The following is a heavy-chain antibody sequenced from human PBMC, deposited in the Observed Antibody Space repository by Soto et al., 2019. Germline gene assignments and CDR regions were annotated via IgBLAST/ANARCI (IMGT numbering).Heavy chain of an antibody. CDR2: IYPDDSDT. Sequence: PGESLKISCKASGYNFNNYWIGWVRQMPEKGLEWMGFIYPDDSDTKYSPSFQGQVTISVDKSITTASLQWSSLKASDTAMYYCARIPFAATGFYFDYGARGTRVPVSS. CDR3: ARIPFAATGFYFDY. CDR1: GYNFNNYW. D-gene: IGHD6-13*01. V-gene: IGHV5-51*01. J-gene: IGHJ4*02.